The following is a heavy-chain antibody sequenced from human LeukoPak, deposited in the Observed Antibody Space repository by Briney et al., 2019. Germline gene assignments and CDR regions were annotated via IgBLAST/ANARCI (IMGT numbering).Heavy chain of an antibody. CDR1: RFTFSSYS. CDR2: ISKDGSIT. V-gene: IGHV3-30*04. CDR3: ARESYGDFYFDY. Sequence: AGGSLRLSCAASRFTFSSYSMHWVRQAPGKGLEWVALISKDGSITFYADSVKGRFTISRDNSKNTLYLQTNSLRTEDTSVYFCARESYGDFYFDYWGQGTLVTVSS. D-gene: IGHD4-17*01. J-gene: IGHJ4*02.